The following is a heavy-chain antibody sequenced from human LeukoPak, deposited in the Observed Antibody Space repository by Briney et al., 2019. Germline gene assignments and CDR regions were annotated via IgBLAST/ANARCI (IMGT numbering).Heavy chain of an antibody. Sequence: SETLSLTCAVYGGSFSGYYWSWIRQPPGKGLEWIGEINHSGSTNYNPSLKSRVTISVDTSKNQFSLKLSSVTAADTAVYYCAKALCGGDCGPNIWGQGTTVTVSS. CDR2: INHSGST. D-gene: IGHD2-21*02. CDR1: GGSFSGYY. V-gene: IGHV4-34*01. J-gene: IGHJ6*02. CDR3: AKALCGGDCGPNI.